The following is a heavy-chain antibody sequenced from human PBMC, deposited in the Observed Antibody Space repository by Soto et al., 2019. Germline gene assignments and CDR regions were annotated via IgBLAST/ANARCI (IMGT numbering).Heavy chain of an antibody. CDR3: ARDLLAPTTYGMDV. V-gene: IGHV3-21*01. CDR2: ISSSSSYI. CDR1: GFTFSSYS. D-gene: IGHD5-12*01. Sequence: GSLRLSCAASGFTFSSYSMNWVRQAPGKGLEWVSSISSSSSYIYYADSVKGRFTISRDNAKNSLYLQMNSLRAEDTAVYYCARDLLAPTTYGMDVWCQRDTVGV. J-gene: IGHJ6*02.